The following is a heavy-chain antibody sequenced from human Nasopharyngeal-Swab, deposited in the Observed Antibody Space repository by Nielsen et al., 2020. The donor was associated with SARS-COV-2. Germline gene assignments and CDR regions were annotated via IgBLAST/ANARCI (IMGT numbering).Heavy chain of an antibody. V-gene: IGHV3-23*01. Sequence: WIRQPPGKGLEWVSAISGSGGSTYYADSVKGRFTISRDNSKNTLYLQMNSLRAKDTAVYYCAKTLDQYSSSWYRFYWGQGTLATVSS. J-gene: IGHJ4*02. CDR3: AKTLDQYSSSWYRFY. D-gene: IGHD6-13*01. CDR2: ISGSGGST.